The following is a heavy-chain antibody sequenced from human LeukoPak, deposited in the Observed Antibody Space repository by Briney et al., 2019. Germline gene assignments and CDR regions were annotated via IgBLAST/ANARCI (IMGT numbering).Heavy chain of an antibody. CDR2: IYYSGST. CDR3: ARDRNDYYYYYMDV. CDR1: GGSISSYY. J-gene: IGHJ6*03. V-gene: IGHV4-59*01. Sequence: PSETLSLTWTVSGGSISSYYWSWIRQPPGKGLEWIGYIYYSGSTNYNPSLKSRVTISVDTSKNQFSLKLSSVTAADTAVYYCARDRNDYYYYYMDVWGKGTTVTVSS. D-gene: IGHD4-11*01.